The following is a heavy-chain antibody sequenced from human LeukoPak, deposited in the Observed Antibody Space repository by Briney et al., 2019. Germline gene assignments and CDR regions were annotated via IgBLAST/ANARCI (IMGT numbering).Heavy chain of an antibody. CDR3: AREWLDYGSGSYFDCS. Sequence: ASVKVSCKASGGTFSSYAISWVRQAPGQELEWMGGIIPIFGTANYAQKFQGRVTITADKSTSTAYMELSSLRSEDTAVYYCAREWLDYGSGSYFDCSWGQGTLVTVSS. CDR1: GGTFSSYA. J-gene: IGHJ5*02. D-gene: IGHD3-10*01. CDR2: IIPIFGTA. V-gene: IGHV1-69*06.